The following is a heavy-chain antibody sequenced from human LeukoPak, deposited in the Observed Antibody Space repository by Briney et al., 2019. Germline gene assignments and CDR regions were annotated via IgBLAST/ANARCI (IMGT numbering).Heavy chain of an antibody. V-gene: IGHV3-48*03. J-gene: IGHJ4*02. CDR3: ARGGSTGWYTFDY. Sequence: PGGSLRLSCAASGFTFSRYEMNLVRQAPGKGLEWVSYISRSGDTIYFADSVKGRFTISRDNAKNSLYLRMSSLRAEDTALYYCARGGSTGWYTFDYWGQGTLVTVSS. CDR2: ISRSGDTI. D-gene: IGHD6-19*01. CDR1: GFTFSRYE.